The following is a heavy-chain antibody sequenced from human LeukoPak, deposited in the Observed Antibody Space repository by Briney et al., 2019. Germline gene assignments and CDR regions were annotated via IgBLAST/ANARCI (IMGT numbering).Heavy chain of an antibody. V-gene: IGHV3-9*01. J-gene: IGHJ4*02. Sequence: GRSLRLSCAASGFTFDDYAMHWVRQAPGKGLEWVSGISWNSGSIGYADSVKGRFTISRDNAKNTPYLQMNSLRDEDTTVYYCARGAARMVEMGTIISFEYWGQGTLVTVSS. CDR1: GFTFDDYA. CDR2: ISWNSGSI. CDR3: ARGAARMVEMGTIISFEY. D-gene: IGHD5-24*01.